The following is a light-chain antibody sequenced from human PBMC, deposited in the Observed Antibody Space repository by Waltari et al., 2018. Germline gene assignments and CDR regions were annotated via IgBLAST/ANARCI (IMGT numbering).Light chain of an antibody. V-gene: IGKV2-28*01. Sequence: PGEPASISCRSSQSLLHSNGYNYLDWYLQKPGQSPQLLIYLGSNRASWVPDRFSGSGSGTDFTLKISRVEAEDVGVFYCMQALQTPLTFGGGTKVEIK. CDR2: LGS. J-gene: IGKJ4*01. CDR3: MQALQTPLT. CDR1: QSLLHSNGYNY.